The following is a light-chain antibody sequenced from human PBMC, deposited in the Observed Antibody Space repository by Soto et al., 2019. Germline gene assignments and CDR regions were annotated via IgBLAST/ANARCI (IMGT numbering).Light chain of an antibody. J-gene: IGKJ4*01. CDR3: QQYNVWALT. CDR2: VAS. V-gene: IGKV3-15*01. Sequence: EIVMTQSPATLSVSPGERATLSCRASQSVSSNLAWYQQKPGQTPKLLIYVASTRATGIPARFSGSRSGIEFPLTISSLQSADFAVYYCQQYNVWALTFGGGTKVVFK. CDR1: QSVSSN.